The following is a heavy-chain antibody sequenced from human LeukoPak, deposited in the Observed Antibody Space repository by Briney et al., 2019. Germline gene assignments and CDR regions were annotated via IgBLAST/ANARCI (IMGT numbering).Heavy chain of an antibody. CDR2: IYSGGST. CDR1: GFTVSTNY. Sequence: GGSLRLSCAASGFTVSTNYMSWVRQAPGKGLEWVSIIYSGGSTDYADSVKGRFTISRDNSKNTLYLQMNSLRAEDTAVYYCAKDHGEYSSGCFDYWGQGTLVTVSS. D-gene: IGHD6-19*01. J-gene: IGHJ4*02. V-gene: IGHV3-53*01. CDR3: AKDHGEYSSGCFDY.